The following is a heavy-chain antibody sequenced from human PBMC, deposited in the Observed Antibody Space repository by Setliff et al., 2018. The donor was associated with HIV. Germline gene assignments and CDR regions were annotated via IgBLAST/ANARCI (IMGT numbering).Heavy chain of an antibody. D-gene: IGHD3-22*01. V-gene: IGHV3-23*01. CDR1: GFTFIAYA. J-gene: IGHJ4*02. CDR2: IGGLGNNSKT. Sequence: TGGSLRLSCEASGFTFIAYAMSWVRQAPGKGLEWVSTIGGLGNNSKTDYADSVKGRFAISRDNSKNVLYVQMDSLRAEDTAVYYCARRYYPDSRGYYFDSWGQGTLVTVSS. CDR3: ARRYYPDSRGYYFDS.